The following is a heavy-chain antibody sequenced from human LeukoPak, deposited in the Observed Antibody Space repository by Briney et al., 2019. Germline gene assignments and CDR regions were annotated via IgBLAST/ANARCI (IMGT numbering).Heavy chain of an antibody. Sequence: ASVKVSCKASGYTFTSYGISWVRQAPGQGLEWMGWISAYNGNTNYAQKLQGRVTMTTDTSTSTAYMELRSLRSDDTAVYYCARVGGTFVVVTASGWFDPWGQGTLVTVSS. J-gene: IGHJ5*02. CDR3: ARVGGTFVVVTASGWFDP. CDR2: ISAYNGNT. CDR1: GYTFTSYG. V-gene: IGHV1-18*01. D-gene: IGHD2-21*02.